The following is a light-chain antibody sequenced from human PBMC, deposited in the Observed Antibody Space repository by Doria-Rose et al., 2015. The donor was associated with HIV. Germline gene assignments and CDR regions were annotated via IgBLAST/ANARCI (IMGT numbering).Light chain of an antibody. Sequence: DIRLTQSPESLGMPLGERATLNCKSNQSLLYTSTNYLAWYQQKPGQPPKLLIYWASTRQSGVPARFSGSGSGTDFTLTISSLEAEDVAVYYCQQYYDTPSFGPGTTVDIK. CDR1: QSLLYTSTNY. V-gene: IGKV4-1*01. CDR3: QQYYDTPS. CDR2: WAS. J-gene: IGKJ3*01.